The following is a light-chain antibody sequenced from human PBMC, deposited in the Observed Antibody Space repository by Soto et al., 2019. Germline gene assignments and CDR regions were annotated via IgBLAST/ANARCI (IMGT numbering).Light chain of an antibody. CDR1: QSVSSY. Sequence: EIVLTQSPATLSLSPGERATLCCRASQSVSSYLAWYQQKPGQAPRLLIYDASNRATGIPARFSGSGSGTDFTLTISSLEPEDFAIYYCQQRSNWPPVTFGGGTKVEIK. CDR3: QQRSNWPPVT. V-gene: IGKV3-11*01. CDR2: DAS. J-gene: IGKJ4*01.